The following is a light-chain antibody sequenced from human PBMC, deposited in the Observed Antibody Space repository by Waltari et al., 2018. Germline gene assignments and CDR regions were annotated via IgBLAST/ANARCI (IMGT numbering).Light chain of an antibody. CDR1: QDISNA. CDR2: GAS. V-gene: IGKV1-33*01. J-gene: IGKJ4*01. Sequence: DIQMTQSPXXXXSSVXXXXTIPCQANQDISNALNGYQQKPWKAPNLLIYGASNLEPGVPSRFSGSGSGTHFTFTISSLQPDDFATYYCQQYDTPLSFGGGTKVAIK. CDR3: QQYDTPLS.